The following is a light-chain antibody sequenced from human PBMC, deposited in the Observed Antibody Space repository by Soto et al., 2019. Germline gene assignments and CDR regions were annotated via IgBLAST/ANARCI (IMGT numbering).Light chain of an antibody. CDR3: QQYSSSAT. CDR2: GAS. V-gene: IGKV1-5*01. J-gene: IGKJ1*01. CDR1: QNIMPL. Sequence: DIQMTQSPSTLSASFGDRVAIACRASQNIMPLLSWYQQKPWKAPKLLIYGASSVEGGVPSRFSGSGSGTDFTLTISSLQPDDFATYYCQQYSSSATFGQGTKVDI.